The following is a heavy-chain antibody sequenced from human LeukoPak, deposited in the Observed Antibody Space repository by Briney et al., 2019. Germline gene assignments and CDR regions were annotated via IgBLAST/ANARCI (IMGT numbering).Heavy chain of an antibody. Sequence: SGGSLRLSCAASGFTFNNYNINWVRQAPGKGLEWVSSISSTSTYIYYADSVKGRFTISRDNAKNSLYLQMNSLRAEDTAVYYCARGLLGYSGYVPTDYWGQGTLVTVSS. D-gene: IGHD5-12*01. V-gene: IGHV3-21*01. CDR3: ARGLLGYSGYVPTDY. CDR2: ISSTSTYI. J-gene: IGHJ4*02. CDR1: GFTFNNYN.